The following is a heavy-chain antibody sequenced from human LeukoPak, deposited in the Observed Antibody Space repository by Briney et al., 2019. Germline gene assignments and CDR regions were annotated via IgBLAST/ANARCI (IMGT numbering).Heavy chain of an antibody. D-gene: IGHD1-26*01. Sequence: ASVKVSCKASGYTFTGYSIHWVRQAPGQGLEWMGVMNPNTGDTNYAQKFKGRVTMTRDTSIGTAYMELSRLTSDDTAVYYCARDQSGTYEYWGQGTLVTVSS. CDR1: GYTFTGYS. J-gene: IGHJ4*02. CDR3: ARDQSGTYEY. V-gene: IGHV1-2*02. CDR2: MNPNTGDT.